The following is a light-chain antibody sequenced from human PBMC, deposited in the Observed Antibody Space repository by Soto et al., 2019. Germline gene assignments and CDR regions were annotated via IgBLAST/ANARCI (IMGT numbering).Light chain of an antibody. Sequence: QSALTQPRSVSGSPGQSVTISCTGTSSDVGGYNYVSWYQQHPGKAPKLMIYDVSQRPSGVPDRFSGSKSGNTASLTISGLQAEDEADYYCCSYAGRYYVFGTGTKLTVL. CDR2: DVS. V-gene: IGLV2-11*01. CDR1: SSDVGGYNY. J-gene: IGLJ1*01. CDR3: CSYAGRYYV.